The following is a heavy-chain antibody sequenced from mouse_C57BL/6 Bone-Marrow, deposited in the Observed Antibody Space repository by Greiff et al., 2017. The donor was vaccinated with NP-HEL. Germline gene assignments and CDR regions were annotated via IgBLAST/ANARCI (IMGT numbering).Heavy chain of an antibody. CDR2: IYPGSGST. J-gene: IGHJ2*01. D-gene: IGHD2-3*01. CDR3: ARGEEWGLLLDY. V-gene: IGHV1-55*01. CDR1: GYTFTSYW. Sequence: VQLQQPGAELVKPGASVKMSCKASGYTFTSYWITWVKQRPGQGLEWIGDIYPGSGSTNYNEKFKSKATLTVDTSSSTAYMQLSSLTSEDSAVYYCARGEEWGLLLDYWGQGTTLTVSS.